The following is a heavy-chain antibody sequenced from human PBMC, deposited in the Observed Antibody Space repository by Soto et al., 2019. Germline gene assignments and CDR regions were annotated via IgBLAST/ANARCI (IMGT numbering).Heavy chain of an antibody. CDR2: MNPNSGNT. Sequence: VASVKVSCKASGYTFTSYDINWVRQATGQGLEWMGWMNPNSGNTGYAQKFQGRVTMTRNTSISTAYMELSSLRSEDTAVYYCARVRIVAARRGSWFDPWGQGTLVTVSS. V-gene: IGHV1-8*01. CDR3: ARVRIVAARRGSWFDP. J-gene: IGHJ5*02. CDR1: GYTFTSYD. D-gene: IGHD6-6*01.